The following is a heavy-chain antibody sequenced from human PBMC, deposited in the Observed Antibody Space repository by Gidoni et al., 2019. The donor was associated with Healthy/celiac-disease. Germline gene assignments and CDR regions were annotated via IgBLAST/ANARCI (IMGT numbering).Heavy chain of an antibody. Sequence: EVQLVESGGGLVQPGGSLRLSCAASGFTFGSYEVNWVRQAPGKGLEWVSYISSSCSTIYYADSVKGRFTISRDNAKNSLYLQMNSLRAEDTAVYYCARVITIVGVVTDWGQGTLVTVSS. D-gene: IGHD3-3*01. CDR3: ARVITIVGVVTD. CDR2: ISSSCSTI. CDR1: GFTFGSYE. J-gene: IGHJ4*02. V-gene: IGHV3-48*03.